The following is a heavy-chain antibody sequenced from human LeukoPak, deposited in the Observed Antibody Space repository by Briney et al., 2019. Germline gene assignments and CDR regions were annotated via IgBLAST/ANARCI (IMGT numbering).Heavy chain of an antibody. J-gene: IGHJ6*03. CDR3: ARGPLLWFGTHYYYMDV. V-gene: IGHV1-8*01. CDR1: GYTFTSYD. D-gene: IGHD3-10*01. CDR2: MNPNSGNT. Sequence: ASVKVSCKASGYTFTSYDINWVRQATGQGLEWMGWMNPNSGNTGYAQKFQGRVTMTRNTSISTAYMELSSLRSEDTAVYYCARGPLLWFGTHYYYMDVWGKGPTVTVSS.